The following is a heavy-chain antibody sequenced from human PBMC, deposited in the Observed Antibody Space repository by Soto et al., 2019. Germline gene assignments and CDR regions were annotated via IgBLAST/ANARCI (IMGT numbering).Heavy chain of an antibody. J-gene: IGHJ6*02. CDR1: GYTFTNYG. Sequence: QVPVVQSGDEVKKPGASVKVSCKASGYTFTNYGFSWVRQAPGQGLEWMGWISGYNGNTKYAEKFQGRVTMTTDTSTSTAHMELRSLRSDDTAVYYCAREGQAPYYYNGMDVWGQGTAVNVSS. V-gene: IGHV1-18*01. CDR2: ISGYNGNT. CDR3: AREGQAPYYYNGMDV.